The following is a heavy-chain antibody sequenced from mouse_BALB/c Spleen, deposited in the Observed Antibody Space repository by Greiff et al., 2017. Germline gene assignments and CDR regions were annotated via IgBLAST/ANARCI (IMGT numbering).Heavy chain of an antibody. CDR1: GFSLTSYG. J-gene: IGHJ4*01. V-gene: IGHV2-2*02. CDR2: IWSGGST. Sequence: QVQLQQSGPGLVQPSQSLSITCTVSGFSLTSYGVHWVRQSPGKGLVWLGVIWSGGSTDYNAAFISRLSISKDNSKSQVFFKMNSLQANDTAIYYCARTLYYYGSSYYAMDYWGQGTSVTVSS. CDR3: ARTLYYYGSSYYAMDY. D-gene: IGHD1-1*01.